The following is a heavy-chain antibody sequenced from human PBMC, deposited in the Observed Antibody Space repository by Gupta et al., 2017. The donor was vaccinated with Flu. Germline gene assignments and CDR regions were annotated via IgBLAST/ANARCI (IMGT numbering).Heavy chain of an antibody. CDR3: ARKGGSYWSDYYYGMDV. CDR2: IWSHGTYK. D-gene: IGHD1-26*01. V-gene: IGHV3-33*01. Sequence: QVQLVESGGGVVQPGRSLRLSCAASGFTFSSYGMHWVRQAPGKGLEWGALIWSHGTYKYYADSVKGRFSISRDNSENTVYLQMNSLRAEDTAVYYCARKGGSYWSDYYYGMDVWGQGTTVTVSS. J-gene: IGHJ6*02. CDR1: GFTFSSYG.